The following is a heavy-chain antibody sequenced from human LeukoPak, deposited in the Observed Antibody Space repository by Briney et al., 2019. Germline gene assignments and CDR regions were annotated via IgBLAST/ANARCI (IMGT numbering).Heavy chain of an antibody. Sequence: GGSLRLSCAASGFTFSSAWMTWARQAPGKGLEWVGRIKSKIDGGTTEYAAPVKGRFTISRDDSKNTVYLQMNSLQTEDTAVYYCTTDRRYCSGGTCYYDRNYWGQGTLVTVSS. CDR2: IKSKIDGGTT. D-gene: IGHD2-15*01. CDR1: GFTFSSAW. J-gene: IGHJ4*02. CDR3: TTDRRYCSGGTCYYDRNY. V-gene: IGHV3-15*01.